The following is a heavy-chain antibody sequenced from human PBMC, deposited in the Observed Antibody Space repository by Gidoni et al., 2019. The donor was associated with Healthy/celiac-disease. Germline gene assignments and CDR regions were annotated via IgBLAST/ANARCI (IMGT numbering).Heavy chain of an antibody. D-gene: IGHD2-2*01. CDR1: GYTFTGYY. V-gene: IGHV1-2*04. J-gene: IGHJ6*03. CDR3: ARESRVPAARDYYYYMDV. CDR2: INPNSGGT. Sequence: QVQLVQSGAEVKKPGASVKVSCKASGYTFTGYYMHWVRQAPGQGLEWMGWINPNSGGTNYAQKFQGWVTMTRDTSISTAYMELSRLRSDDTAVYYCARESRVPAARDYYYYMDVWGKGTTVTVSS.